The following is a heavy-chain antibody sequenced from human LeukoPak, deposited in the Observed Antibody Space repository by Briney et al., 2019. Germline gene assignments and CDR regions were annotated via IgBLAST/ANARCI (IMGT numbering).Heavy chain of an antibody. V-gene: IGHV1-8*02. CDR1: RYTFTDYY. J-gene: IGHJ6*02. CDR2: KNPNSGNS. Sequence: ASVTVSCMASRYTFTDYYMHWLRQATGQGLEGMGWKNPNSGNSGYAQKLQARVTMTRNTSISTAYMELSSLRSEDTAVYYCARGPEELIAVAGTCYYYYGMDVWGQGTTVTVSS. CDR3: ARGPEELIAVAGTCYYYYGMDV. D-gene: IGHD6-19*01.